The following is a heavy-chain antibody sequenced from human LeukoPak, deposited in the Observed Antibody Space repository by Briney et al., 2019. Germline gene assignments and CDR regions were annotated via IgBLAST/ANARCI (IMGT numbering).Heavy chain of an antibody. V-gene: IGHV3-33*08. Sequence: GGSLRLSCAASGFTFSSYGMHWVRQAPGKGLEWVAVIWYDGSNKYYADSVKGRFTISRDNSKNTLYLQMNSLRAEDTAVYYCARDRGHYYDSSGYYEAFDIWGQGTMVTVSS. CDR2: IWYDGSNK. CDR1: GFTFSSYG. D-gene: IGHD3-22*01. J-gene: IGHJ3*02. CDR3: ARDRGHYYDSSGYYEAFDI.